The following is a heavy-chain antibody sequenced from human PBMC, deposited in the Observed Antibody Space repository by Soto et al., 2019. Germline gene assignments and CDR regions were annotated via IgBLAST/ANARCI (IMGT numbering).Heavy chain of an antibody. CDR1: GFTFSSYA. Sequence: QVQLVESGGGVVQPGRSLRLSCAASGFTFSSYAMHWVRQAPGKGLEWVAVISYDGSNKYYADSVKGRFTISRDNSKNTLYLQMNSLRAEDTAVYYCARVLPSTQGYYDFWSGWSDYWGQGTLVTVSS. V-gene: IGHV3-30-3*01. J-gene: IGHJ4*02. CDR3: ARVLPSTQGYYDFWSGWSDY. D-gene: IGHD3-3*01. CDR2: ISYDGSNK.